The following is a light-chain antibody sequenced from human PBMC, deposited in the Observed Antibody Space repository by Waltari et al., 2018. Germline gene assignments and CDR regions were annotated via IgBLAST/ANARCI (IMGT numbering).Light chain of an antibody. J-gene: IGLJ2*01. V-gene: IGLV2-11*01. CDR1: SSDVGGYNY. Sequence: QSALTQPRSVSGSPGQSVTISCTGTSSDVGGYNYVSWYQQHPGKAPKLMIYDVTKRPGGVPDRFAGAKSGNTASLTIPGRRGEDEADYYCCPYAGGYTFVLCGGGTKLTVL. CDR2: DVT. CDR3: CPYAGGYTFVL.